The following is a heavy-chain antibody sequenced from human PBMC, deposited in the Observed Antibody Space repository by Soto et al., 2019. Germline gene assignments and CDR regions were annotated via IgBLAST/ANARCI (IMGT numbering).Heavy chain of an antibody. CDR1: GYTFNTYG. Sequence: ASVKVSCKTSGYTFNTYGINWVRQAPGQGFELMGWISAYDGKTTYVEKFQGRVTLTTDTSTSTAYMELRSLRSDDTAIYYCARDPHEFWTRYWFDPWGQGTPVTVSS. V-gene: IGHV1-18*01. CDR2: ISAYDGKT. J-gene: IGHJ5*02. D-gene: IGHD3-3*01. CDR3: ARDPHEFWTRYWFDP.